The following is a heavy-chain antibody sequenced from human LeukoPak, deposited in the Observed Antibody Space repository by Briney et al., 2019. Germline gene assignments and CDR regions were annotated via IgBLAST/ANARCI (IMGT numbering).Heavy chain of an antibody. CDR3: ARGGNGYTGRPPQPFDY. D-gene: IGHD5-24*01. CDR2: IIPIFDTA. CDR1: GGTFSSYA. V-gene: IGHV1-69*13. J-gene: IGHJ4*02. Sequence: SVKVSCKASGGTFSSYAISWVRQAPGQGLEWMGGIIPIFDTANYAQKFQGRVTITADESTSTAYMELSSLRSEDTAVYYCARGGNGYTGRPPQPFDYWGQGTLVTVSS.